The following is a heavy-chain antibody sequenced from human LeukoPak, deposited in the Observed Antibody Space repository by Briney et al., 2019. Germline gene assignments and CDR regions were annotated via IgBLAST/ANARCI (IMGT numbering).Heavy chain of an antibody. CDR3: ARPSYDSSDYEYFQH. Sequence: GGSLRLSCAASGFTFSSYSMNWVRQAPGKGLEWVSSISSTSSYIYYADSVKGRFTISRDNAKNSMYLQMNSLRAEDTAVYYCARPSYDSSDYEYFQHWGQGTLVTVSS. D-gene: IGHD3-22*01. J-gene: IGHJ1*01. CDR2: ISSTSSYI. V-gene: IGHV3-21*04. CDR1: GFTFSSYS.